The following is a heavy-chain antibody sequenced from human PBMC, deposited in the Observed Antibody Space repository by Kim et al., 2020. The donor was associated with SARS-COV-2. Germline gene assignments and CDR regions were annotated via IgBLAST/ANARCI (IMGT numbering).Heavy chain of an antibody. J-gene: IGHJ3*02. CDR2: IKQDGSEK. CDR3: ARAPVLYDILTGYYWQDAFDI. D-gene: IGHD3-9*01. CDR1: GFTFSSYW. V-gene: IGHV3-7*01. Sequence: GGSLRLSCAASGFTFSSYWMSWVRQAPGKGLEWVANIKQDGSEKYYVDSVKGRFTISRDNAKNSLYLQMNSLRAEDTAVYYCARAPVLYDILTGYYWQDAFDIWGQGTMGTVSS.